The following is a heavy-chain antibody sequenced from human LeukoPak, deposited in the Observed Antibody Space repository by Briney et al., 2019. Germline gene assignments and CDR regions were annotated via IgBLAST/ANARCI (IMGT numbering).Heavy chain of an antibody. D-gene: IGHD3-22*01. J-gene: IGHJ4*02. CDR2: IQYDGTKK. CDR3: ARDLVSYYYDSSGYYY. V-gene: IGHV3-30*02. Sequence: GSLRLSCAASGFSFSSYGMQWVRQAPGKGLEWVAFIQYDGTKKYYADSVKGRFTISRDNSKNTLYLQMNSLRAEDTAVYYCARDLVSYYYDSSGYYYWGQGTLVTVSS. CDR1: GFSFSSYG.